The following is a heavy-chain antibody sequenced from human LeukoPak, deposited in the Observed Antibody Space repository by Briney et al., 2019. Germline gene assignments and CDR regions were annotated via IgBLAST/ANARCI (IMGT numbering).Heavy chain of an antibody. D-gene: IGHD3-22*01. Sequence: SETLSLTCTVSGGSISSSSYSWGWIRQPPGKGLEWIGSIYYSGSTNYNPSLKSRVTISVDTSKNQFSLKLSSVTAADTAVYYCARGHRISGYYSYWGQGTLVTVSS. J-gene: IGHJ4*02. CDR1: GGSISSSSYS. CDR3: ARGHRISGYYSY. CDR2: IYYSGST. V-gene: IGHV4-39*07.